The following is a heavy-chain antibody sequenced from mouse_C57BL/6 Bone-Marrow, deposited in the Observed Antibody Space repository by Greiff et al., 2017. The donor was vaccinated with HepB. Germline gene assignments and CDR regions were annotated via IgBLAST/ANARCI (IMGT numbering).Heavy chain of an antibody. J-gene: IGHJ4*01. D-gene: IGHD2-4*01. Sequence: EVQLVESGPELVKPGASVKMSCKASGYTFTDYNMHWVKQSHGKSLEWIGYINPNNGGTSYNQKFKGKATLTVNKSSSTAYMELRSLTSEDSAVYYCAPYDYDEGPSHYYAMDYWGQGTSVTVSS. CDR1: GYTFTDYN. CDR2: INPNNGGT. CDR3: APYDYDEGPSHYYAMDY. V-gene: IGHV1-22*01.